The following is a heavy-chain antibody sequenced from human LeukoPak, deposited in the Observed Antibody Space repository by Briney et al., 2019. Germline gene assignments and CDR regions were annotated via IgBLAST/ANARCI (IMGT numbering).Heavy chain of an antibody. J-gene: IGHJ4*02. CDR3: VRENRGYNYGYFDY. D-gene: IGHD5-18*01. V-gene: IGHV3-74*01. CDR1: GFTFSRDW. Sequence: GGSLRLSCAASGFTFSRDWMHWVRQAPGKGLVWISRINSDGSSTNYADSVKGRFTISRDNARNTLYLQMNSLRAEDMAVYYCVRENRGYNYGYFDYWGQGALVTVSS. CDR2: INSDGSST.